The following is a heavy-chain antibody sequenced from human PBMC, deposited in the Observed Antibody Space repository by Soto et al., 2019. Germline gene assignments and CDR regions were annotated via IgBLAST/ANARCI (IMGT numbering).Heavy chain of an antibody. CDR2: IWYDGTNK. CDR1: GFTFSSYG. J-gene: IGHJ4*02. V-gene: IGHV3-33*01. Sequence: PGGSLRLSCAASGFTFSSYGMHGVRXXPGKGLEWVAVIWYDGTNKYYADSVKGRFTISRDNSKNTLYLQMNSLRAEDTAVYYCARDRYSSGWYFDYWGQGTLVTVSS. D-gene: IGHD6-19*01. CDR3: ARDRYSSGWYFDY.